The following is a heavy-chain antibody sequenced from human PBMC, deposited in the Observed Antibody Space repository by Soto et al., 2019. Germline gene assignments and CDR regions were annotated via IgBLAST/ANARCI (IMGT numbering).Heavy chain of an antibody. CDR1: GGSVSSGGYY. CDR2: IYYSGST. CDR3: ARVGTAAVGMDV. D-gene: IGHD6-13*01. V-gene: IGHV4-31*03. J-gene: IGHJ6*02. Sequence: SETLSLTCTVSGGSVSSGGYYWSWIRQHPGKGLEWIGYIYYSGSTYYNPSLKSRVTISVDTSKNQFSLKLSSVTAADTAVYYCARVGTAAVGMDVWGQGTTVTVSS.